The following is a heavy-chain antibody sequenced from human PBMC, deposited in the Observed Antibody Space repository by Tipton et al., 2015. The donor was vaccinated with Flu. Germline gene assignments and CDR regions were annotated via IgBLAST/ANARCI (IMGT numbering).Heavy chain of an antibody. CDR2: IYYSGSI. CDR1: GGSVSSGSYY. Sequence: TLSLTCTVSGGSVSSGSYYWSWIRQPPGKGLEWIGHIYYSGSINYNPSLKSRVTISVDTSKNQFSLKLNSVTAADTALYYCARTASSGYRYWFDPWGQGILVTVSS. CDR3: ARTASSGYRYWFDP. D-gene: IGHD3-22*01. J-gene: IGHJ5*02. V-gene: IGHV4-61*01.